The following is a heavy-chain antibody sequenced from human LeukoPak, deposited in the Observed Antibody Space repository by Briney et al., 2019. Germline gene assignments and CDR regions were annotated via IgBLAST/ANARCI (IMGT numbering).Heavy chain of an antibody. V-gene: IGHV3-48*03. Sequence: GGSLRLPCAASGFTFSGYEMNWVRQAPGQGLEWVSYISISGTTMLYADSVKGRFTISRDNSRTSLYLQMSSLRAEDTAVYYCARGGSGGYHYNAFDIWGLGTMVTVSS. J-gene: IGHJ3*02. CDR1: GFTFSGYE. D-gene: IGHD3-22*01. CDR3: ARGGSGGYHYNAFDI. CDR2: ISISGTTM.